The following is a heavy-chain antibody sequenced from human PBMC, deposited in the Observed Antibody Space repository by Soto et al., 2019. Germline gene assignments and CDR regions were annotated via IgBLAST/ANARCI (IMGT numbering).Heavy chain of an antibody. J-gene: IGHJ3*02. CDR2: INHSGST. V-gene: IGHV4-34*01. Sequence: SETLSLTSAVYGGSFSGYYWSWIRQPPGKGLEWIGEINHSGSTNYNPSLKSRVTISVDTSKNQFSLKLSSVTAADTAVYYCARSRITMVRGVIPRGAFDIWVQGTMVTVSS. CDR1: GGSFSGYY. D-gene: IGHD3-10*01. CDR3: ARSRITMVRGVIPRGAFDI.